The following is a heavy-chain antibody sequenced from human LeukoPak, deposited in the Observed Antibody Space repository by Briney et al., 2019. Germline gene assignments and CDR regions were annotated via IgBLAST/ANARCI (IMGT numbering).Heavy chain of an antibody. CDR1: GGSISSGSYY. D-gene: IGHD5-18*01. Sequence: SETLSLTCTVSGGSISSGSYYWSWIRQPAGKGLEWIGRIYTSGSTNYNPSLKSRVTISVDTSKNQFSLKLSSVTAADTAVYYCARAGGYIYGYFDYWGQGTLVTVSS. V-gene: IGHV4-61*02. CDR2: IYTSGST. J-gene: IGHJ4*02. CDR3: ARAGGYIYGYFDY.